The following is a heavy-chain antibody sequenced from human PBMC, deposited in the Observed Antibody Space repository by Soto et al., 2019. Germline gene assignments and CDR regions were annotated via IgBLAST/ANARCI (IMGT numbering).Heavy chain of an antibody. V-gene: IGHV1-8*01. CDR2: MYPNNGQT. D-gene: IGHD3-16*01. Sequence: QVQLVQSGAEVKRPGASVKVSCKASGDTFSNFDFTWVRQATGQGPEWMGWMYPNNGQTAYARTFQGRVTMTWNSSTSTAYMELSSLTSEDTAVYYCATMIRGLIHWLDPWGQGTLVTVSS. CDR3: ATMIRGLIHWLDP. J-gene: IGHJ5*02. CDR1: GDTFSNFD.